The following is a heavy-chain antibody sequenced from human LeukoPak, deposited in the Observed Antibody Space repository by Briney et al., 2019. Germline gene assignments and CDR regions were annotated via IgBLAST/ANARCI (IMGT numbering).Heavy chain of an antibody. J-gene: IGHJ3*02. CDR3: ARDPLEYSTSPDALDI. D-gene: IGHD6-6*01. V-gene: IGHV3-48*03. CDR2: IGSSGSTL. Sequence: GGSLRLSCAASGFTFDDYGMNWVRQAPGKGLEWVSYIGSSGSTLYYADSVKGRFTISRDNAKNSLYMQMESLREEDTAIYYCARDPLEYSTSPDALDIWGQGTMVTVSS. CDR1: GFTFDDYG.